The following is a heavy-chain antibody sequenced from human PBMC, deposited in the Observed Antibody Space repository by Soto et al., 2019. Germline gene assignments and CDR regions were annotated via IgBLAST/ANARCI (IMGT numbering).Heavy chain of an antibody. CDR3: AAGGKNGYIK. CDR1: RATFDSYA. D-gene: IGHD1-1*01. J-gene: IGHJ4*02. Sequence: SEKVSSKASRATFDSYAMTWVRLAPGQGLEWMGGIIPILGTTKYAQKFQGRVTMTADESTCTVYMELSSLRSEDGAVYYCAAGGKNGYIKWGQGTQVTVSS. CDR2: IIPILGTT. V-gene: IGHV1-69*13.